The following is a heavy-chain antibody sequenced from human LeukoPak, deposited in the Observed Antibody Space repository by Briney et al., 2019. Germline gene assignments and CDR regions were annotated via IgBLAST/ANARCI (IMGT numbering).Heavy chain of an antibody. Sequence: PSGTLSLTCTVSGGSISSYYWSWIRQPPGKGLEWIGYIYYSGSTNYNPSLKSRVTISVDTSKNQFSLKLSSVTAADTAVYYCARVGGGHDYGGNSVFRYYYYMDVWGKGTTVTVSS. CDR3: ARVGGGHDYGGNSVFRYYYYMDV. CDR1: GGSISSYY. J-gene: IGHJ6*03. CDR2: IYYSGST. V-gene: IGHV4-59*12. D-gene: IGHD4-23*01.